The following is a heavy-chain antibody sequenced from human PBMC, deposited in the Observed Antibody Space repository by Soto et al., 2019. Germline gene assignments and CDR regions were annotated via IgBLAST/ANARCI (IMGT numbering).Heavy chain of an antibody. CDR2: ITPFNGST. J-gene: IGHJ3*02. V-gene: IGHV1-45*02. CDR1: GYTFTYRY. Sequence: ASVKVSCKASGYTFTYRYLHWVRQAPGQALEWMGWITPFNGSTNYAQKFQDRVTITRDRSMSTAYMELSSLRSEDTAMYYCATMRGYCSGDSCPGAFDIWGQGTMVTVSS. D-gene: IGHD2-15*01. CDR3: ATMRGYCSGDSCPGAFDI.